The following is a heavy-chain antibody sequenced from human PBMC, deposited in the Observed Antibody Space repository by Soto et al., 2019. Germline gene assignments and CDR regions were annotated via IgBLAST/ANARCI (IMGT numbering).Heavy chain of an antibody. CDR2: IYYSGST. D-gene: IGHD3-9*01. J-gene: IGHJ6*03. V-gene: IGHV4-59*08. CDR1: GGSISSYY. Sequence: ASETLSLTCTVSGGSISSYYWSWIRQPPGKGLEWIGYIYYSGSTNYNPSLKSRVTISVDTSKNQFSLKLSSVTAADTAVYYCARHRYDILTPYMDVWGKGTTVTVSS. CDR3: ARHRYDILTPYMDV.